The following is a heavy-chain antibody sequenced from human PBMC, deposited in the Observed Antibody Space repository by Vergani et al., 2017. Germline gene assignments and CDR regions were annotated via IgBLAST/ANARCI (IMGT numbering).Heavy chain of an antibody. J-gene: IGHJ2*01. V-gene: IGHV4-34*01. CDR1: GGSFSGYY. CDR3: ARDLRWNYWYFDL. Sequence: QVQLQQWGAGLLKPSETLSLTCAVYGGSFSGYYWSWIRQPPGKGLEWIGEINHSGSTNYNPSLKSRVTISVDTSKNQFSLKLSSVTAADTAVYYCARDLRWNYWYFDLWGRGTLVTVSS. CDR2: INHSGST. D-gene: IGHD4-23*01.